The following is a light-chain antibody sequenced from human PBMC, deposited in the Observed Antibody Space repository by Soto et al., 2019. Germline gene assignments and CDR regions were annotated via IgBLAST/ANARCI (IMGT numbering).Light chain of an antibody. V-gene: IGKV1-39*01. J-gene: IGKJ5*01. CDR3: QQGYSTPSIT. Sequence: DIQITQSPSSLSAFVGDRVTITCRASESISRHLNWYQQKPGKAPKLLIYAASSLQNGVPSRFSGGGSGTDFTLTISNLQPADFATYYCQQGYSTPSITFGQGTRLEIK. CDR2: AAS. CDR1: ESISRH.